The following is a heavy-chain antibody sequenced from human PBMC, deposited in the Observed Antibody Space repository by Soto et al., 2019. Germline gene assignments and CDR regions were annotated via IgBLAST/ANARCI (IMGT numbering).Heavy chain of an antibody. CDR3: ARGVGFPLTVSLTYYYGMDV. V-gene: IGHV1-3*05. D-gene: IGHD2-2*01. CDR1: GYTFTSYA. Sequence: QVQLVQSGAEEKKPGASVKVSCKASGYTFTSYAMHWVRQAPGQRLEWMGWINAGNGNTTYSQKFQGRVTITRDTSASTAYRELSSLRSEDTAVYYCARGVGFPLTVSLTYYYGMDVWGQGTTVTVSS. J-gene: IGHJ6*02. CDR2: INAGNGNT.